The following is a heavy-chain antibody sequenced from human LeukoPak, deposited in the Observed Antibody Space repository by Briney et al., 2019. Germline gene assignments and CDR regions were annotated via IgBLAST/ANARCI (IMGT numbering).Heavy chain of an antibody. V-gene: IGHV4-4*02. J-gene: IGHJ4*02. D-gene: IGHD3-9*01. CDR3: ARSDILTGYLFDY. Sequence: SGTLSLTCAVSGGSISSNNWWGWVRQPPGEGLEWIGYIYYSGSTYYNPSPKSRVTISVDTSKNQFSLKLSSVTAADTAVYYCARSDILTGYLFDYWGQGTLVTVSS. CDR2: IYYSGST. CDR1: GGSISSNNW.